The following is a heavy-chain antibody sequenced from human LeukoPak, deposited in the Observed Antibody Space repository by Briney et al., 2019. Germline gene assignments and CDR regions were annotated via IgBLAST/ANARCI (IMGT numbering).Heavy chain of an antibody. CDR2: ISCDGSNK. CDR3: ASPRGYSGLETTP. J-gene: IGHJ4*02. V-gene: IGHV3-30-3*01. D-gene: IGHD5-12*01. Sequence: GGSLRLSCAASGFTFSSYAMHWVRQAPGKGLEWVAVISCDGSNKYYADSVKGRFTISRDNSKNTLYLQMNSLRAEDTAVYYCASPRGYSGLETTPGGQGTLVTVSS. CDR1: GFTFSSYA.